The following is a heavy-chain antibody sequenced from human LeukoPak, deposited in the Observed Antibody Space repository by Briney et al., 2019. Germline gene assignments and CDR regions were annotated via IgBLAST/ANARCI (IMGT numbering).Heavy chain of an antibody. D-gene: IGHD6-13*01. CDR3: AKPGIAAAGLADLDY. J-gene: IGHJ4*02. V-gene: IGHV3-30*02. CDR2: IGYDGSHK. CDR1: AFRFSSYG. Sequence: PGGSLRLSCAASAFRFSSYGMHWVRQAPGKGLEWVAFIGYDGSHKYYADSVKGRFTISRDNSKNTLYLQMNSLRAEDTAVYYCAKPGIAAAGLADLDYWGQGTLVTVSS.